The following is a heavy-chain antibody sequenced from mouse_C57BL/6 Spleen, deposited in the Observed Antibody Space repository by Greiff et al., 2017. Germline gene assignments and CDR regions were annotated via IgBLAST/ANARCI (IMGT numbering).Heavy chain of an antibody. J-gene: IGHJ2*01. CDR2: IYPRDGST. V-gene: IGHV1-78*01. CDR3: ARVSPTGAPYFDY. Sequence: VKLMESDAELVKPGASVKISCKVSGYTFTDHTIHWMKQRPEQGLEWIGYIYPRDGSTKYNEKFKGKATLTADKSSSTAYMQLNSLTSEDSAVYFCARVSPTGAPYFDYWGQGTTLTVSS. D-gene: IGHD4-1*02. CDR1: GYTFTDHT.